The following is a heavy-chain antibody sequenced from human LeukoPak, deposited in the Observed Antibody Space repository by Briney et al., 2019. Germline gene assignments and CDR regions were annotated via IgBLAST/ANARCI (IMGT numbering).Heavy chain of an antibody. D-gene: IGHD2-15*01. J-gene: IGHJ4*02. V-gene: IGHV4-34*01. Sequence: SETLSLTCAVYGGSFSGYYWSWIRLPPGKGLEWIGEINHSGSTNYNPSLKSRVTISVDTSKNQFSLKLSSVTAADTAVYYCKVLGYCSGGSCYPDYWGQGTLVTVSS. CDR3: KVLGYCSGGSCYPDY. CDR1: GGSFSGYY. CDR2: INHSGST.